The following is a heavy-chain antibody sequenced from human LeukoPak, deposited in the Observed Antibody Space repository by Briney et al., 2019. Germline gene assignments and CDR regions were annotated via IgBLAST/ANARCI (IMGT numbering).Heavy chain of an antibody. Sequence: SETLSLTCTVSGGSISSSSYYWSWIRQPPGKGLEWIGYIYYSGSTNYNPSLKSRVTISVDTSKNQFSLKLSSVTAADTAVYYCARDKGPGFWSGYYVYAFDIWGQGTMVTVSS. CDR1: GGSISSSSYY. V-gene: IGHV4-61*01. CDR3: ARDKGPGFWSGYYVYAFDI. D-gene: IGHD3-3*01. CDR2: IYYSGST. J-gene: IGHJ3*02.